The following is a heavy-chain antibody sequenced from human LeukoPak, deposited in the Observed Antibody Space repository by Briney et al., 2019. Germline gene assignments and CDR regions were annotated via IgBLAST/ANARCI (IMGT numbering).Heavy chain of an antibody. Sequence: PGGSLRLSCAASGFTFSSYAMHWVRQAPGKGLEWVAVISYDGSNKYYADSVKGRFTISRDNSKNTLYLQMNSLRAEDTAVYYCARGLVTDYGGQGTLVTVSS. J-gene: IGHJ4*02. CDR2: ISYDGSNK. V-gene: IGHV3-30-3*01. D-gene: IGHD4-23*01. CDR3: ARGLVTDY. CDR1: GFTFSSYA.